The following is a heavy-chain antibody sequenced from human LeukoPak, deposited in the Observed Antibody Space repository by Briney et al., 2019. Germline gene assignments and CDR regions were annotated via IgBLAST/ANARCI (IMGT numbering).Heavy chain of an antibody. D-gene: IGHD5/OR15-5a*01. CDR2: IYYSGST. V-gene: IGHV4-39*01. CDR3: ARFYAGGYYFDY. Sequence: SETLSLTCTVSGGSISSYYWGWIRQPPGKGLEWIGSIYYSGSTYYNPSLKSRVTISVDTSKNQFSLKLSSVTAADTAVYYCARFYAGGYYFDYWGQGTLVTVSS. CDR1: GGSISSYY. J-gene: IGHJ4*02.